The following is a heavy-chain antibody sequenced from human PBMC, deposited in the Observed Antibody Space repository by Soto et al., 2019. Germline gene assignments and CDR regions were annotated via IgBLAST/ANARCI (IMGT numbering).Heavy chain of an antibody. D-gene: IGHD3-22*01. J-gene: IGHJ3*02. CDR2: IIPIFGTA. Sequence: SVKVSFKASGGTFSSYSISWVRQAPGQGLEWMGEIIPIFGTANYAQKFQGRVTITADESTSTAYMERSSLRSEDKAVYYCASSPYSSRWPTDRFDSCRQGKMVTGSS. CDR1: GGTFSSYS. V-gene: IGHV1-69*13. CDR3: ASSPYSSRWPTDRFDS.